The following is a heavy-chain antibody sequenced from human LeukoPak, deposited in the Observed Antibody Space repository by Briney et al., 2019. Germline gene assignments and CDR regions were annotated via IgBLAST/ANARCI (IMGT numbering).Heavy chain of an antibody. CDR3: AGDMVRGVILRRVLEY. J-gene: IGHJ4*02. CDR1: GYTVTGYH. V-gene: IGHV1-2*02. CDR2: INPNSGGT. Sequence: ASVKVSCKASGYTVTGYHMHWVRQAPGQGLEWMGWINPNSGGTNYAQKFQGRVTMTRDTSTNTAYMELSRLRSDDTAVYYCAGDMVRGVILRRVLEYWGQGTLATVSS. D-gene: IGHD3-10*01.